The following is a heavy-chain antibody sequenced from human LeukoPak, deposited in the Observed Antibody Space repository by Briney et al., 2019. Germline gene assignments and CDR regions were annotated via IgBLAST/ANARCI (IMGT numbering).Heavy chain of an antibody. Sequence: GGSLRLSCAASGFTFSNAWMSWVRQATGKRLKGVGRIKSKTDGGTTDYAAPVKGRFTISRDDSKNTLYLQMNSLKTEDTAVYYCTTGEFLEWLLYFDYWGQGTLVTVSS. D-gene: IGHD3-3*01. V-gene: IGHV3-15*01. J-gene: IGHJ4*02. CDR3: TTGEFLEWLLYFDY. CDR2: IKSKTDGGTT. CDR1: GFTFSNAW.